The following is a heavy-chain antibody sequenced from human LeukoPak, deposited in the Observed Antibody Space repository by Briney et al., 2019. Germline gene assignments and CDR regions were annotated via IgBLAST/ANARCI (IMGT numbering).Heavy chain of an antibody. CDR3: ARGVPGNWFDP. V-gene: IGHV3-74*01. D-gene: IGHD2-2*01. Sequence: GGSLRLSCAASGFTLSSYWMHWVRQAPGKGLVWVSRINTDGSSTTYADSVKGRFTSSRDNAKNTLYLQMNSLRAEDTAVYYCARGVPGNWFDPWGQGTLVTVSS. CDR1: GFTLSSYW. CDR2: INTDGSST. J-gene: IGHJ5*02.